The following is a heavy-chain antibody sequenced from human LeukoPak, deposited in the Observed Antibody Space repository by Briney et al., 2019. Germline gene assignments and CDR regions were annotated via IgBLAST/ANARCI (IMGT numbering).Heavy chain of an antibody. CDR3: ARVLNYYDNSGYYFSY. CDR1: GFTFSSYA. V-gene: IGHV3-30-3*01. J-gene: IGHJ4*02. D-gene: IGHD3-22*01. CDR2: ISYDGSNK. Sequence: GGSLRLSCAACGFTFSSYAMSWVRQAPGKGLEWVAVISYDGSNKYYADSVKGRFTISRDNSKNTLYLQMNSLRAEDTAVYYCARVLNYYDNSGYYFSYWGQGTMVTVSS.